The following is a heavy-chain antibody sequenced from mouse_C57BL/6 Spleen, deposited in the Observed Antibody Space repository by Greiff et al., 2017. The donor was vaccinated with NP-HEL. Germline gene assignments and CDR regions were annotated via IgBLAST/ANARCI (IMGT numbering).Heavy chain of an antibody. J-gene: IGHJ2*01. V-gene: IGHV1-82*01. D-gene: IGHD1-1*01. CDR3: ARLTTVVAPYYFDY. CDR2: IYPGDGDT. CDR1: GYAFSSSW. Sequence: QVQLKESGPELVKPGASVKISCKASGYAFSSSWMNWVKQRPGKGLEWIGRIYPGDGDTNYNGKFKGKATLTADKSSSTAYMQLSSLTSEDSAVYFCARLTTVVAPYYFDYWGQGTTLTVSS.